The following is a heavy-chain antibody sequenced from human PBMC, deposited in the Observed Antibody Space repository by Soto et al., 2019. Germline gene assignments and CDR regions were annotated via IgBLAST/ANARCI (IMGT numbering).Heavy chain of an antibody. J-gene: IGHJ4*02. CDR2: IDPTDSYT. Sequence: GESLKISCKGSGYSFTSYWITWVRQMPGKGLEWMGRIDPTDSYTDYSPSFQGHVTISADKSINTAYLQWSSLKASDSAMYYCARLERVFGVITTYYFDYWGQGTLVTVSS. CDR1: GYSFTSYW. CDR3: ARLERVFGVITTYYFDY. D-gene: IGHD3-3*01. V-gene: IGHV5-10-1*01.